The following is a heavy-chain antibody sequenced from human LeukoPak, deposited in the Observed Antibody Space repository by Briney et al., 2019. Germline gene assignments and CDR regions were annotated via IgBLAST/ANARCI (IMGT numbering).Heavy chain of an antibody. CDR2: IYYSGST. D-gene: IGHD6-13*01. CDR3: ARDKWVIAAGTNYYYYMDV. J-gene: IGHJ6*03. CDR1: GGSISSSSYY. V-gene: IGHV4-39*07. Sequence: PSETLSLTCTVSGGSISSSSYYWGWIRQPPGKGLEWIGSIYYSGSTYYNPSLKSRVTISVDRSKSQFSLKLSSVTAADTAVYYCARDKWVIAAGTNYYYYMDVWGKGTTVTVSS.